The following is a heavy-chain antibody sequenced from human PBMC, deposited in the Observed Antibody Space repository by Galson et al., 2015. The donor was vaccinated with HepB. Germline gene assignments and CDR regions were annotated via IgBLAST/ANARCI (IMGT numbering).Heavy chain of an antibody. V-gene: IGHV2-70*01. J-gene: IGHJ3*02. CDR1: GFSLSTSGMC. CDR3: ARTAGDTMVPDAFDI. Sequence: PALVKPTQTLTLTCTFSGFSLSTSGMCVSWIRQPPGKALEWLALIDWDDDKYYSTSLKTRLTISKDTSKNQVVLTMTNMDPVDTATYYCARTAGDTMVPDAFDIWGQGTMVTVSS. D-gene: IGHD3-10*01. CDR2: IDWDDDK.